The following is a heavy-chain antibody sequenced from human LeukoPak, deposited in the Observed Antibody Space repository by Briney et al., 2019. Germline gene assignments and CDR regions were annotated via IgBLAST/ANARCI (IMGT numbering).Heavy chain of an antibody. CDR2: MSPKSGNT. Sequence: ASVKVSCKASGYTFTTYDINWVRQATGQGLEWMGWMSPKSGNTGYAQKFQGRVTMTSNTAISTAYMELSSLRSEDTAVYYCVRTPPNWGADYWGQGTLVTVSS. J-gene: IGHJ4*02. CDR1: GYTFTTYD. CDR3: VRTPPNWGADY. D-gene: IGHD7-27*01. V-gene: IGHV1-8*01.